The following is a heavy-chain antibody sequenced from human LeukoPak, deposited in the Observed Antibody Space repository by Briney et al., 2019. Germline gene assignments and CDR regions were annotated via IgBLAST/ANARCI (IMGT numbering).Heavy chain of an antibody. CDR3: ARFSPPLRTGDELDY. D-gene: IGHD7-27*01. J-gene: IGHJ4*02. CDR2: IYYSGST. V-gene: IGHV4-31*03. Sequence: SETLSLTCTVSGGSISSGGYYWSWIRQHPGKGLEWIGYIYYSGSTYYNPSLKSRVTISVDTSKNQFSLKLSSVTAADTAVYYCARFSPPLRTGDELDYWGQGTLVTVSS. CDR1: GGSISSGGYY.